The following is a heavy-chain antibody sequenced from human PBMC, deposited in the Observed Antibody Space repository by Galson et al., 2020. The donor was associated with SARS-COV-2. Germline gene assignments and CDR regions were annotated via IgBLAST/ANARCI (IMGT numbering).Heavy chain of an antibody. CDR1: GYTFTNYG. V-gene: IGHV1-18*04. D-gene: IGHD6-6*01. J-gene: IGHJ4*02. CDR3: ATIGYSSSSAGYYFDF. Sequence: ASVKVSCKASGYTFTNYGIIWVRRAPGQGLEWVGWINTDNGNTNYAQKLQGRVTMTTDTSTNTAYMDLTSLRSDDTAVYYCATIGYSSSSAGYYFDFWGQGSLVTVSS. CDR2: INTDNGNT.